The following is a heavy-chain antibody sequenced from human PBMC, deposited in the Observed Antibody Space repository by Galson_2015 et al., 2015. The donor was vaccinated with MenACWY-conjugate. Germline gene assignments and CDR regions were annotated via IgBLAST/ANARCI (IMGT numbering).Heavy chain of an antibody. V-gene: IGHV1-46*03. D-gene: IGHD5-24*01. Sequence: SVKVSCKASGYTFSSYYVHWVRQAPGQGLEWMGIINPSGGSTTYAQKFQGRATMTRDTSTSTVYMELSSLRFEDTAIYYCARNYLSFDYWGQGTLVTVSS. CDR3: ARNYLSFDY. J-gene: IGHJ4*02. CDR2: INPSGGST. CDR1: GYTFSSYY.